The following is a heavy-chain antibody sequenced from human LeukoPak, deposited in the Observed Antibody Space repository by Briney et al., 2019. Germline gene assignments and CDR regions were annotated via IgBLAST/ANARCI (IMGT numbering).Heavy chain of an antibody. Sequence: SETLSLTCTVSGYSISSGYYWGWIRQPPGKGLEWIGSIYHSGSTYYSPSLKSRVTISVDTSKNQFSLKLSSMTAADTAVYYCAEMSGYEGSEFFDYWGQGTLVTVSS. V-gene: IGHV4-38-2*02. J-gene: IGHJ4*02. CDR1: GYSISSGYY. CDR3: AEMSGYEGSEFFDY. D-gene: IGHD5-12*01. CDR2: IYHSGST.